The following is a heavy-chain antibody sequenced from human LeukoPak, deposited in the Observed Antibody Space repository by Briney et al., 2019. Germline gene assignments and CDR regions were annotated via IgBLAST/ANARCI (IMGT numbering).Heavy chain of an antibody. CDR1: GGTFSSYA. CDR3: AREKDGYCSSTSCPLDV. J-gene: IGHJ6*04. CDR2: IIPIFGTA. V-gene: IGHV1-69*13. D-gene: IGHD2-2*01. Sequence: SVKVSCKASGGTFSSYAISWVRQAPGQGLEWMGGIIPIFGTANYAQKFQGRVTITADESTSTAYMELRSLRSDDTAVYYCAREKDGYCSSTSCPLDVWGKGTTVTVSS.